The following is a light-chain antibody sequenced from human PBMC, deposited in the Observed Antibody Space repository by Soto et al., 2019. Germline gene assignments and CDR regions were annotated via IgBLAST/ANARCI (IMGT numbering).Light chain of an antibody. CDR2: DNQ. V-gene: IGLV1-51*01. J-gene: IGLJ2*01. CDR3: GTWDSSLTIGVI. CDR1: SSEVGKNF. Sequence: QSVLTQPPSVSAAQGQKVSISCSGSSSEVGKNFVSWYQHVPGKAPKLLIYDNQKRPSGIPDRFSASKSGTLATLDITGLQTGDEADYYCGTWDSSLTIGVIFGGGTNLTVL.